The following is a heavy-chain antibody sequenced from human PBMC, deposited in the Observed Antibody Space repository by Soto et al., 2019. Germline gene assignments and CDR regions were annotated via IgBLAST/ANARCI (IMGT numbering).Heavy chain of an antibody. CDR2: INAGNGNT. V-gene: IGHV1-3*01. Sequence: QVQLVQSGAEVKKPGASVKVSCKASGYTFTSYAMHWVRQAPGQRLEWMGWINAGNGNTKYSQKFQGRVTITRDTSASTAYMGLSSLRSEDTAVYYCARVMVRGGMDVWGQGTTVTVSS. D-gene: IGHD3-10*01. CDR3: ARVMVRGGMDV. CDR1: GYTFTSYA. J-gene: IGHJ6*02.